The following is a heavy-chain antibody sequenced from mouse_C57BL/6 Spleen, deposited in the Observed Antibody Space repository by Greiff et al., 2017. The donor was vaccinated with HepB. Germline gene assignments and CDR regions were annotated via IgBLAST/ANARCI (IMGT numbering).Heavy chain of an antibody. Sequence: EVQLVESGPELVKPGASVKISCKASGYSFTDYNMNWVKQSNGKSLEWIGVINPNYGTTSYNQNFKGKATLTVDQSSSTAYMQLNSLTSEDSAVYYCGGSSYPYWYFDVWGTGTTVTVSS. CDR1: GYSFTDYN. J-gene: IGHJ1*03. CDR3: GGSSYPYWYFDV. CDR2: INPNYGTT. V-gene: IGHV1-39*01. D-gene: IGHD1-1*01.